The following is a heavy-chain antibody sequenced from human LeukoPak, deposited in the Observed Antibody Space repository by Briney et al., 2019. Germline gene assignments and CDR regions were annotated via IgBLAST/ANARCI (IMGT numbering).Heavy chain of an antibody. D-gene: IGHD2-15*01. J-gene: IGHJ3*02. CDR3: ARVVYVVDAFDI. Sequence: SETLSLTCAVYGGSFSGYYWSWIRQPPGKGLEWIGEINHSGSTNYNPSLKSRVTISVDTSKNQFSLKLSSVTAADTAVYYCARVVYVVDAFDIRGQGTMVTVSS. CDR2: INHSGST. CDR1: GGSFSGYY. V-gene: IGHV4-34*01.